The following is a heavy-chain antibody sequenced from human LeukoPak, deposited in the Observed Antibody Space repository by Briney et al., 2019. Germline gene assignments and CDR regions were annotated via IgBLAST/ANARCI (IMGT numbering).Heavy chain of an antibody. CDR1: GFTFSSYG. Sequence: GGSLRLSCAASGFTFSSYGMHWVRQAPGKGLEWVAVIWYDGSNKYYADSVRGRFTISRDNSKDTLYLQMNSLRAEDTAVYYCARDKAGYFDYWGQGTLVTVSP. V-gene: IGHV3-33*01. CDR2: IWYDGSNK. J-gene: IGHJ4*02. CDR3: ARDKAGYFDY.